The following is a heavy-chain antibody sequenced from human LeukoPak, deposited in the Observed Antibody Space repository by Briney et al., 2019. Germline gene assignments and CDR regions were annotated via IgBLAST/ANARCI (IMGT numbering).Heavy chain of an antibody. D-gene: IGHD1-14*01. Sequence: PGGSLRLSCAASGFTFSSYAMSWVRQAPGKGLEWVSAICGSGGTTNYADSVKGRLTISRDNSKNTLYLQMNSLRAEDTAVYSCATRSRYYFDYWGQGTLVTVSS. CDR1: GFTFSSYA. V-gene: IGHV3-23*01. CDR3: ATRSRYYFDY. CDR2: ICGSGGTT. J-gene: IGHJ4*02.